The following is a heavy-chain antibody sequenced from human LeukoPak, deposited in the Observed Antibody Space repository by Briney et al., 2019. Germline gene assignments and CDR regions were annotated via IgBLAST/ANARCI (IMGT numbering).Heavy chain of an antibody. D-gene: IGHD1-26*01. J-gene: IGHJ4*02. CDR3: ARAGGATPCDY. CDR2: INHSGST. V-gene: IGHV4-34*01. CDR1: GGSFSGYY. Sequence: NTSETQSLTCAVYGGSFSGYYWSWIRQPPGKGLEWIGEINHSGSTNYNPSLKSRVTISVDTSKNQFSLKLSSVTAADTAVYYCARAGGATPCDYWGQGTLVTVSS.